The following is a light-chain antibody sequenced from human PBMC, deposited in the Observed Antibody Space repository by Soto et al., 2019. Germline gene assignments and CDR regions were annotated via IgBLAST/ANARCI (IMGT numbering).Light chain of an antibody. Sequence: EIVLRQSPATLSLSPGERATLSCRASESLYTYLAWFQQKPGQAPSFLIFDTSRSATGDPARFSGSGAGTDYTLTISSLEPEDFAVYYCQEHGNWPRRTFGPGTKVEI. J-gene: IGKJ3*01. CDR1: ESLYTY. V-gene: IGKV3-11*01. CDR3: QEHGNWPRRT. CDR2: DTS.